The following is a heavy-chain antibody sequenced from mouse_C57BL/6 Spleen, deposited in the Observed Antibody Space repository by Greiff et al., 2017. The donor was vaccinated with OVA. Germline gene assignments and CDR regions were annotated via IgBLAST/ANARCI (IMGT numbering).Heavy chain of an antibody. V-gene: IGHV5-17*01. D-gene: IGHD1-1*01. Sequence: DVKLVESGGGLVKPGGSLTLSCAASGFTFSDYGMHWVRQAPEKGLEWVAYISSGSSTIYYADTVKGRFTISKDNAKNTLFLQMTSLRSEDTAMYYCARSLLPHAMDYWGQGTSVTVSS. CDR3: ARSLLPHAMDY. CDR1: GFTFSDYG. CDR2: ISSGSSTI. J-gene: IGHJ4*01.